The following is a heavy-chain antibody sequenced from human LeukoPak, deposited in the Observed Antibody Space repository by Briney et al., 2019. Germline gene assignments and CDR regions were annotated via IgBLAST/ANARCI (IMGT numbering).Heavy chain of an antibody. CDR3: AREACSSTSCYDY. Sequence: GGSLRLSCAASGFTFSSYGMSWVRQAPGKGLEWVSAISGSGGSTYYADSVKGRFTISRDNAKNSLYLQMNSLRVEDTAVYYCAREACSSTSCYDYWGQGTLVTVSS. J-gene: IGHJ4*01. V-gene: IGHV3-23*01. CDR2: ISGSGGST. CDR1: GFTFSSYG. D-gene: IGHD2-2*01.